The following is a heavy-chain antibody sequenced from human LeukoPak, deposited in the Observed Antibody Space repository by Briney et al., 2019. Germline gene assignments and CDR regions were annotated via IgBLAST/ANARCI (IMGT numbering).Heavy chain of an antibody. D-gene: IGHD1-1*01. Sequence: GGSLRLSCASSGFTFNYYAMTWFRQAPGKGLEWVSSITTSGASTYYADSVKGRFTISRDNSKNSLYLQMTSLRAEDTAVYYCARDYPTSGIVTLFDYWGQGTLVTVSS. V-gene: IGHV3-23*01. J-gene: IGHJ4*02. CDR1: GFTFNYYA. CDR3: ARDYPTSGIVTLFDY. CDR2: ITTSGAST.